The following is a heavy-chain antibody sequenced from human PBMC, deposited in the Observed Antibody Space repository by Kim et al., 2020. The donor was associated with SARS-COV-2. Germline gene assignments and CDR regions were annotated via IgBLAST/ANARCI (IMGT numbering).Heavy chain of an antibody. CDR3: AKGGLAAAVDY. V-gene: IGHV3-23*01. Sequence: THHADSVKGRFTISRDNSKNTLYLKMSSRSAEDTAVYYCAKGGLAAAVDYWGQGTLVTVSS. CDR2: T. D-gene: IGHD6-13*01. J-gene: IGHJ4*02.